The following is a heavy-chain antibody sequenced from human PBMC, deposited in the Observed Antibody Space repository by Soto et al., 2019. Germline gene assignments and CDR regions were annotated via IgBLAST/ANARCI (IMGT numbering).Heavy chain of an antibody. CDR3: ARPGGGYCSGGSCYGDYYYYGMDV. V-gene: IGHV1-18*04. J-gene: IGHJ6*02. CDR1: GYTFTSYG. D-gene: IGHD2-15*01. Sequence: ASVKVSCKASGYTFTSYGISWVRQAPGQGLEWMGWISAYNGNTNYAQKLQGRVTMTTDTSTSTAYMELRSLRSDDTAVYYCARPGGGYCSGGSCYGDYYYYGMDVWGQGTTVTVAS. CDR2: ISAYNGNT.